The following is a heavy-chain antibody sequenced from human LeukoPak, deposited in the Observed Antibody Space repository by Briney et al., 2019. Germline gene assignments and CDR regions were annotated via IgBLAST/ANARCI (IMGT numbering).Heavy chain of an antibody. Sequence: KPSDTLSLTCSVSGRSIHTNYWIWIRQAPGKGLEWIGYSCYSGSSNYNPAITSQVTISADTSKTQFSLSLNSVTAADTDVYYCARSDTHRTHNSSWHFDYWGQGTLVTVSS. CDR2: SCYSGSS. CDR1: GRSIHTNY. J-gene: IGHJ4*02. CDR3: ARSDTHRTHNSSWHFDY. V-gene: IGHV4-59*07. D-gene: IGHD6-13*01.